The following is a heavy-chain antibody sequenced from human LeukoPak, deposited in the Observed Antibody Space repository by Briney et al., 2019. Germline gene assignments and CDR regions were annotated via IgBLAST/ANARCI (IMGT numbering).Heavy chain of an antibody. Sequence: GGSLRLSCAASGFTFSSFPMHWVRQAPGKGLEWVAVISYDGRNKYYADSVKGRFTISRDNSKNTLYLQMNSLRAEDTAVYYCARDRTMFYYCSSTSCYLGYWGQGTLVTVSS. D-gene: IGHD2-2*01. J-gene: IGHJ4*02. CDR1: GFTFSSFP. V-gene: IGHV3-30*04. CDR3: ARDRTMFYYCSSTSCYLGY. CDR2: ISYDGRNK.